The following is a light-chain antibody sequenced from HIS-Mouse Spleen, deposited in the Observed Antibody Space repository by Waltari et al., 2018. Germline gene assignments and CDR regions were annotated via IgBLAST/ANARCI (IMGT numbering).Light chain of an antibody. CDR2: LGS. V-gene: IGKV2-28*01. CDR3: MQALQTPFT. J-gene: IGKJ3*01. CDR1: QSLLHSNGYHQ. Sequence: DIVMTQSPLSLPVPPGEPASIPCRSSQSLLHSNGYHQLDWYLQKPGQSPQLLIYLGSNRASGVPDRFSGSGSGTDFTLKISRVEAEDVGVYYCMQALQTPFTFGPGTKVDIK.